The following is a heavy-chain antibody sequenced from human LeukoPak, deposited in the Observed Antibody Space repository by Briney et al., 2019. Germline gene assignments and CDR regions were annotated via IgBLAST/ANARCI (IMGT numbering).Heavy chain of an antibody. CDR1: GGAFSSYY. CDR2: IYYSGST. J-gene: IGHJ6*03. CDR3: ARTTEGGYTYGYFYYYYMDV. V-gene: IGHV4-59*01. Sequence: SETLCLTCTVSGGAFSSYYWSWIRQPPGKGLEWIGYIYYSGSTNYNPSLKSRVTISVDTSKNQFSLKLTSVTAADTAVYYCARTTEGGYTYGYFYYYYMDVWGKGTTVTISS. D-gene: IGHD5-18*01.